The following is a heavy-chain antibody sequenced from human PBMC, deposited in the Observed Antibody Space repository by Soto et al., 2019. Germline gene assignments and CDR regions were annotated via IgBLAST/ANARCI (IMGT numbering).Heavy chain of an antibody. CDR3: ARLPIGLEGLRLFDY. Sequence: QVQLQQWGAGLLKPSETLSLTCAVYGGSFSGYYWSWIRQPPGKGLEWIGEINHSGSTNYNPSLKSRVTISVDTSKNQFSLELSSVTAADTAVYYCARLPIGLEGLRLFDYWGQGTLVTVSS. D-gene: IGHD5-12*01. CDR2: INHSGST. V-gene: IGHV4-34*01. CDR1: GGSFSGYY. J-gene: IGHJ4*02.